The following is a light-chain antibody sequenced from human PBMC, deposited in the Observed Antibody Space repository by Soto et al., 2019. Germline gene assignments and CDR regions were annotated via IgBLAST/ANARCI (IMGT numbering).Light chain of an antibody. J-gene: IGKJ5*01. CDR2: GAS. CDR1: QSVSSRF. Sequence: ILMTQSPAILSVSPGERASLSCMASQSVSSRFLCLEPAEPGQAPRLLIYGASSRATGIPDRFSGSGSGTDFTLTISRLEPEDFAVYYCQQYGSSIITFGQGTLLEIK. V-gene: IGKV3-20*01. CDR3: QQYGSSIIT.